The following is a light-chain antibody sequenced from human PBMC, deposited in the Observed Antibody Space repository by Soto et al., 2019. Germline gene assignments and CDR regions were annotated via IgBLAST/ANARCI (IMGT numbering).Light chain of an antibody. Sequence: EIVLTQSPGTLSLSPGERATLSCRASRSVSSSYLAWYQQIPGQAPRLLIYGASSRATSIPDRFIGSGSGTDFTLTISRLAPEDFAVYYCQQYGCSPRTFGQGTKVDI. CDR1: RSVSSSY. J-gene: IGKJ1*01. CDR2: GAS. V-gene: IGKV3-20*01. CDR3: QQYGCSPRT.